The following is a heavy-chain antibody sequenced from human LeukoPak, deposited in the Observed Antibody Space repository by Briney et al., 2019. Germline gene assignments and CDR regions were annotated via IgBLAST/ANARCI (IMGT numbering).Heavy chain of an antibody. D-gene: IGHD3-10*01. CDR2: ISSSSSYI. CDR1: GFTFSSYS. J-gene: IGHJ1*01. Sequence: KSGGSLRLSCAASGFTFSSYSMNWVRQAPGKGLEWVSSISSSSSYIYYADSVKGRFTISRDNAKNSLYLQMNSLRAEGTAVYYCARATMVRGVIIEYFQHWGQGTLVTVSS. CDR3: ARATMVRGVIIEYFQH. V-gene: IGHV3-21*01.